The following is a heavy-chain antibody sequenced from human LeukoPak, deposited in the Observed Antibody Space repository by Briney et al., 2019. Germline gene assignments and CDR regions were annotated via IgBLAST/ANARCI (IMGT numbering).Heavy chain of an antibody. J-gene: IGHJ4*02. CDR3: AKDPQGGAGSGRFDY. D-gene: IGHD3-10*01. CDR1: GFTFSSYA. Sequence: GGSLRLSCAASGFTFSSYAMNWVRQAPGKGLEWVSGISDSGGSVYYADSVKGRLTISRDISKNTFYLQMSSLTADDAALYYCAKDPQGGAGSGRFDYWGQGTLAIVSS. V-gene: IGHV3-23*01. CDR2: ISDSGGSV.